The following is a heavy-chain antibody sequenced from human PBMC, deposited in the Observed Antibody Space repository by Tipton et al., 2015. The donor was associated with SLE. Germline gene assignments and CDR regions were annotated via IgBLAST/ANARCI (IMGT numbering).Heavy chain of an antibody. D-gene: IGHD3-22*01. CDR2: ISNSGSST. CDR1: GFIFSDYY. J-gene: IGHJ4*02. CDR3: ARPVVTTYYHESGVTG. V-gene: IGHV3-11*04. Sequence: SLRLSCTTSGFIFSDYYMSWIRQVPGKGLEWIAHISNSGSSTYYIDDVKGRFSISRDNAKKSLYLEMKSLRAEDTAVYYCARPVVTTYYHESGVTGWGQGTLVTVSS.